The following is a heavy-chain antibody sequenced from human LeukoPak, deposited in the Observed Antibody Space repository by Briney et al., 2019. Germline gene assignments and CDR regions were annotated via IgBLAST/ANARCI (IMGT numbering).Heavy chain of an antibody. V-gene: IGHV3-48*01. CDR1: GFTFAKYS. D-gene: IGHD3-10*01. Sequence: GGSLRLSCAASGFTFAKYSMHWVRQTPGKGLEWVSYISSGSTTIYYTDSVKGRFTISRDNAKNSLYLQMNSLRAEDTAVYYCARRESTTMVRGGVDYWGQGTLVTVSS. CDR2: ISSGSTTI. CDR3: ARRESTTMVRGGVDY. J-gene: IGHJ4*02.